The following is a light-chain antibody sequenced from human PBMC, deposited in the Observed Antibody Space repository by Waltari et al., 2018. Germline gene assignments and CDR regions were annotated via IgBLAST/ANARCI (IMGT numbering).Light chain of an antibody. V-gene: IGKV3-11*01. J-gene: IGKJ4*01. CDR3: HQRTSWPLT. Sequence: EIVLTQSPATLSLSPGERATLSCRASQSVTTSLAWYQQKPGQAPRLLIFDASDTATGVPARFSGSGSGTDFTLTISSLEPEDFAVYFCHQRTSWPLTFGGGTQVEFK. CDR2: DAS. CDR1: QSVTTS.